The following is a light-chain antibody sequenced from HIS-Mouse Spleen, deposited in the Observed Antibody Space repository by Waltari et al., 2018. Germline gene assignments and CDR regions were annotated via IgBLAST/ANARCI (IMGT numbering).Light chain of an antibody. CDR3: QQYNNWPPWT. CDR2: GAA. V-gene: IGKV3-15*01. J-gene: IGKJ1*01. Sequence: EIVMTQSPATLSVSPGERATLSCRASQSVSSNLAWYQQKPGQAPRLRIYGAATRATGIPARVSGMGSGTEFTLTISSMQSEDFAVYYCQQYNNWPPWTFGQGTKVEIK. CDR1: QSVSSN.